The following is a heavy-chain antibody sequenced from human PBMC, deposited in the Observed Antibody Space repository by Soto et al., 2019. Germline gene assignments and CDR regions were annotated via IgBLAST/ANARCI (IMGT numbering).Heavy chain of an antibody. Sequence: QVQLVESAGGVVQPGSSLRLSCAASGFTLSSYCRHCVAQATGKGLEWVAVISYDGSNKYYADSVKGRFTISRDNSKNTLYLQMNILRAEQTAVYYGAKAAHTVTNNNWFDPWGQGALVTVS. CDR3: AKAAHTVTNNNWFDP. V-gene: IGHV3-30*18. J-gene: IGHJ5*02. CDR1: GFTLSSYC. D-gene: IGHD4-17*01. CDR2: ISYDGSNK.